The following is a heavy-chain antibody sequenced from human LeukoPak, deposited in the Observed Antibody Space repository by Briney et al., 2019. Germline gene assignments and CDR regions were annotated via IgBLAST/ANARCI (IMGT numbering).Heavy chain of an antibody. D-gene: IGHD3-22*01. CDR2: ISAYNGNT. J-gene: IGHJ5*02. V-gene: IGHV1-18*01. CDR1: GYTFTSYG. CDR3: ARGRPYDSSGYYLNWFDP. Sequence: ASVKVSCKASGYTFTSYGISWVRQAPGQGLEWMGWISAYNGNTNYAQKLQGRVTMTTDTSTSTAYMELRSLRSDDTAVYYCARGRPYDSSGYYLNWFDPWGQGTLVTVSS.